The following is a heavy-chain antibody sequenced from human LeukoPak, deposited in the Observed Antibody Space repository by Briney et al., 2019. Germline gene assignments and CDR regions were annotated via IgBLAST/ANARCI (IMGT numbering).Heavy chain of an antibody. D-gene: IGHD3-10*01. Sequence: GGSLRLSCAASGFTFSSYGMHWVRQAPGKGLEWVAVISYDGSNKYYADSVKGRFTISRDNSKNTLYLQMNSLRAEDTAVYYCARGHYYGSGSQVDYWGQGTLVTVSS. CDR3: ARGHYYGSGSQVDY. CDR1: GFTFSSYG. J-gene: IGHJ4*02. V-gene: IGHV3-30*03. CDR2: ISYDGSNK.